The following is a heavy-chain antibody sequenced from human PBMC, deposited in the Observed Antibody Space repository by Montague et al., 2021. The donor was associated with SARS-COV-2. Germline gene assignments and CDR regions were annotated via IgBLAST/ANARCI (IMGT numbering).Heavy chain of an antibody. V-gene: IGHV4-39*01. Sequence: SETLSLTCTVSGGSVSSSPYYWGWIRQPPGRGLEWVGSISYSGRTYFSPSLKSRLTTSVDSSENQFSLGLSSVTAADTAVYYCASSYYYGSGTYAYNYYMDVWGKGTTVTVSS. CDR3: ASSYYYGSGTYAYNYYMDV. J-gene: IGHJ6*03. CDR2: ISYSGRT. D-gene: IGHD3-10*01. CDR1: GGSVSSSPYY.